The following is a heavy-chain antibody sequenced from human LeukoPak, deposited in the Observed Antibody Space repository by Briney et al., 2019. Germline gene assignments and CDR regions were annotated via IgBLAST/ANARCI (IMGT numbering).Heavy chain of an antibody. CDR2: IWSDGRRI. D-gene: IGHD3-10*01. Sequence: QTGGSLRLSCVASGFPFRSYAMNWVRQAPGKGPEWVGAIWSDGRRIHYADSVRGRFTISRDDSKNTLYLQMNTLRAEDTAVYYCAKDYYESGSYYQRDFDHWGQGTLVTVSS. CDR1: GFPFRSYA. V-gene: IGHV3-33*06. J-gene: IGHJ4*02. CDR3: AKDYYESGSYYQRDFDH.